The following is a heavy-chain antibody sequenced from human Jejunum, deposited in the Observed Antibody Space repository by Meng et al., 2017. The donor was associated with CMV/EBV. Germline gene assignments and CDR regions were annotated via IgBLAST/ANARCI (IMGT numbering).Heavy chain of an antibody. D-gene: IGHD7-27*01. CDR1: GYTFTDHN. J-gene: IGHJ4*02. CDR2: ISLGNGQT. Sequence: QVHLLQSGAEVNKPGASVKISGKTSGYTFTDHNIGWVRQAPGQGIEWVGWISLGNGQTVYGHKLQGRVTVTTDTSTSTAYMELRSLRSDDTAMYYCARDVWGFDYWGQGTLVTVSS. V-gene: IGHV1-18*04. CDR3: ARDVWGFDY.